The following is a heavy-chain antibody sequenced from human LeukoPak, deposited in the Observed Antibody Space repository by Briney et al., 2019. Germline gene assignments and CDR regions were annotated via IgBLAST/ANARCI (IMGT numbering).Heavy chain of an antibody. CDR3: AKIGDRGAYCSGGSCYPYFYYYMDV. D-gene: IGHD2-15*01. Sequence: GGSLRLSCAASGFTFSSYGMSWVRQAPGKGLEWVSAINTSGGSTYYADSVKGRFTISRDNSKNTLYLQMNSLRAEDTAIYYCAKIGDRGAYCSGGSCYPYFYYYMDVWGKGTTVTISS. CDR2: INTSGGST. V-gene: IGHV3-23*01. J-gene: IGHJ6*03. CDR1: GFTFSSYG.